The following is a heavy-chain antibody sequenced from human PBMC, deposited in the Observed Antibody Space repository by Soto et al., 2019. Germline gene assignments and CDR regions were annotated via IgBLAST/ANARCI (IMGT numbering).Heavy chain of an antibody. V-gene: IGHV3-33*01. CDR3: ARAKYQYYDSSGYPLFDY. J-gene: IGHJ4*02. CDR2: IWYDGSNK. CDR1: GFTFSSYG. D-gene: IGHD3-22*01. Sequence: QVQLVESGGGVVQPGRSLRLSCAASGFTFSSYGMHWVRQAPGKGLEWVAVIWYDGSNKYYADSVKGRFTISRDNSKNTLYLQMNSLRAEDTAVYYCARAKYQYYDSSGYPLFDYWGQGTLVTVSS.